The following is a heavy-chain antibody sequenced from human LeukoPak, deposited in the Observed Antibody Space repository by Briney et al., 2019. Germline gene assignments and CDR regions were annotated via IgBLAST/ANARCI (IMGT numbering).Heavy chain of an antibody. D-gene: IGHD3-22*01. V-gene: IGHV1-18*01. CDR2: IGTYGGDT. J-gene: IGHJ5*01. CDR3: ARDLWNFYDDSGYNRDFDS. CDR1: TSR. Sequence: ASVKVSCKATSRISWVRQALGQGLAGMGWIGTYGGDTYYAQKFQGRITVTTDTSTSTVYMELRNLRSDDTAVYYCARDLWNFYDDSGYNRDFDSWGQGTLVTVSS.